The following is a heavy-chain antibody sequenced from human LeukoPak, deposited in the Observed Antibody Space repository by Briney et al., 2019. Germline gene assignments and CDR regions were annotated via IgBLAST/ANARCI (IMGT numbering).Heavy chain of an antibody. CDR2: MNPNSGNT. J-gene: IGHJ4*02. CDR3: ARSFRASSIAARPYVY. CDR1: GYTFTSYD. D-gene: IGHD6-6*01. V-gene: IGHV1-8*01. Sequence: ASVKVSCKASGYTFTSYDINWVRQAAGQGREWMGWMNPNSGNTGYAQKFQGRVTMTRNTSISTAYMELSSLRSEDTAVYYCARSFRASSIAARPYVYWGQGTLVTVSS.